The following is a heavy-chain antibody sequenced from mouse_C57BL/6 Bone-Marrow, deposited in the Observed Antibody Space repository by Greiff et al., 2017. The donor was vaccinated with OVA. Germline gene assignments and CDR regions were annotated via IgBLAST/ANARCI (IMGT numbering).Heavy chain of an antibody. CDR1: GFTFSNYW. V-gene: IGHV6-3*01. J-gene: IGHJ3*01. D-gene: IGHD1-1*01. Sequence: EVKLQESGGGLVQPGGSMKLSCVASGFTFSNYWMNWVRQSPEKGLEWVAQIRLKSDNYATHYAESVKGRFTISRDDSKSSVYLQMNNLRAEDTGIYYCTGANYYGSSSWFAYWGQGTLVTVSA. CDR3: TGANYYGSSSWFAY. CDR2: IRLKSDNYAT.